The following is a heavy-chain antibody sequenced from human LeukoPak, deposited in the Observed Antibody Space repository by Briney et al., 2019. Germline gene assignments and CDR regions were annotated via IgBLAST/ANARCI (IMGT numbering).Heavy chain of an antibody. V-gene: IGHV3-30-3*01. CDR3: ARELKLLRDHDAFDI. Sequence: GGSLRLSCAASGFTFSSYAMHWVRQAPGKGLEWVAVISYDGSNKYYADSVKGRFTISRDNAKNSLYLQMSSLRAEDTAVYYCARELKLLRDHDAFDIWGQGTMVTVSS. CDR1: GFTFSSYA. J-gene: IGHJ3*02. D-gene: IGHD1-26*01. CDR2: ISYDGSNK.